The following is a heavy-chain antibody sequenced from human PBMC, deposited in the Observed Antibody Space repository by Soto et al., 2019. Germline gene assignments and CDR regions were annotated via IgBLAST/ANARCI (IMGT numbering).Heavy chain of an antibody. CDR3: ARGPRQYYDSSGYYSIDY. V-gene: IGHV3-33*01. CDR2: IWYDGSNK. D-gene: IGHD3-22*01. Sequence: ESGGGVVQPGRSLRLSCAASGFTFSSYGMHWVRQAPGKGLEWVAVIWYDGSNKYYADSVKGRFTISRDNSKNTLYLQMNSLRAEDTAVYYCARGPRQYYDSSGYYSIDYWGQGTLVTVSS. J-gene: IGHJ4*02. CDR1: GFTFSSYG.